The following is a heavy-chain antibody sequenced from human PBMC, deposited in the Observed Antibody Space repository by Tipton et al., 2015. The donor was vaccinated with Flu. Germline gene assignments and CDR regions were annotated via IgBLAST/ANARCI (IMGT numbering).Heavy chain of an antibody. J-gene: IGHJ4*02. Sequence: VQLVQSGAEVKKPGESLKISCKGSGYSFTSYWIGWVRQMPGKGLEWMGIIYPGDSDTRYSPSLQGQVTISADKSISTAYLQWSSLKASDTAMYYCARLPSTMVRGVIIHYFDYWGQGTLVTVSS. CDR1: GYSFTSYW. D-gene: IGHD3-10*01. V-gene: IGHV5-51*01. CDR3: ARLPSTMVRGVIIHYFDY. CDR2: IYPGDSDT.